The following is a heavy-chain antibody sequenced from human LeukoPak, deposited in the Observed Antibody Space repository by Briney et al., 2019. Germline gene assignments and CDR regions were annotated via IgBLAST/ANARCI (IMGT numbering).Heavy chain of an antibody. Sequence: GGSLRLSCAASGFAFSTYWTHWVRQAPGKGLVWVSRINTDGTNTNYADSVKGRFSISRDNTKNRLYLQMNSLRAEDTAVYYCARPYSSGWTLPDYWGQGTLVTVSS. CDR3: ARPYSSGWTLPDY. J-gene: IGHJ4*02. V-gene: IGHV3-74*01. CDR2: INTDGTNT. D-gene: IGHD6-19*01. CDR1: GFAFSTYW.